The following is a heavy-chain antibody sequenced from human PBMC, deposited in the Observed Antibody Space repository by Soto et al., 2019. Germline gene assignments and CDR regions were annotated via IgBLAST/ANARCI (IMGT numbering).Heavy chain of an antibody. Sequence: QVQLVQSGAEVKKPGASVKVSCKASGYTFTSYGISWVRQAPGQGLEWMGWISAYNGNTNYAQKLQGRVTMTTDTPTTTAYLELRSLRSDDTAVYXXXXXXXXXXXXPDYWGQGTLVTVSS. CDR1: GYTFTSYG. CDR2: ISAYNGNT. J-gene: IGHJ4*02. CDR3: XXXXXXXXXXPDY. V-gene: IGHV1-18*01.